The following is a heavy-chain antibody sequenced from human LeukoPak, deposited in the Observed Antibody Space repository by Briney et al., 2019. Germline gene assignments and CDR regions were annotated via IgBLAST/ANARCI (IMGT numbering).Heavy chain of an antibody. V-gene: IGHV3-15*01. CDR2: IKSKTDGGTT. J-gene: IGHJ6*03. CDR3: TTGAHSGWYIYYYMDV. CDR1: GFTFSNAW. D-gene: IGHD6-19*01. Sequence: GGSLRLSCAASGFTFSNAWMSWVRQAPGKGLEWVGRIKSKTDGGTTDYAAPVKGRFTISRDDSKNTLYLQMNGLKTEDTAVYYCTTGAHSGWYIYYYMDVWGKGTTVTVSS.